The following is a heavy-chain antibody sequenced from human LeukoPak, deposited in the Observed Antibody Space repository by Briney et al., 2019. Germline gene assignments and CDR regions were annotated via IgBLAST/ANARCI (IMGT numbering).Heavy chain of an antibody. CDR2: ISSSGSTI. V-gene: IGHV3-48*03. J-gene: IGHJ5*02. D-gene: IGHD5-12*01. CDR1: GFTFSSYE. Sequence: QAGGSLRLSCAASGFTFSSYEMHWVRQAPGKGLEWVSYISSSGSTINYADSVKGRFTISRDNAKNSLYLQMKSLRADDTAVYYCASSGYSGSDYCLDPWGQGTLVTVSS. CDR3: ASSGYSGSDYCLDP.